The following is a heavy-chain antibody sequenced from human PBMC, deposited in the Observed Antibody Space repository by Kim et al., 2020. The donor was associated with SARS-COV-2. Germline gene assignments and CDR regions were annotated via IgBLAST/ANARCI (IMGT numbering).Heavy chain of an antibody. CDR2: INPSGGST. J-gene: IGHJ4*02. V-gene: IGHV1-46*01. CDR1: GYTFTSYY. CDR3: ARDIVVVPAAMVGGVDY. Sequence: ASVKVSCKASGYTFTSYYMHWVRQAPGQGLEWMGIINPSGGSTSYAQKFQGRVTMTRDTSTSTVYMELSSLRSEDTAVYYCARDIVVVPAAMVGGVDYWGQGTLVTVSS. D-gene: IGHD2-2*01.